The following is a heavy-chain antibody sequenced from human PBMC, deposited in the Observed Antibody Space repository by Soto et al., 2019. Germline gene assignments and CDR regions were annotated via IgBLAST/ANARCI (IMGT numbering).Heavy chain of an antibody. V-gene: IGHV3-23*01. CDR1: GFTFRTYA. CDR2: ISGAGTAT. CDR3: AKGSAGFSTSWADY. Sequence: GGSLRLSCGVYGFTFRTYAMTWVRQAPGKGLEWVSGISGAGTATNYADSVKGRFTISRDNSKNTLYLQMTSLRAEDTGVYYCAKGSAGFSTSWADYWGQGTQVTVS. D-gene: IGHD6-13*01. J-gene: IGHJ4*02.